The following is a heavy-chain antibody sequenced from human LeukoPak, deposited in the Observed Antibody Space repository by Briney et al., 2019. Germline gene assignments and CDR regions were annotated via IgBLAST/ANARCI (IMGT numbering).Heavy chain of an antibody. CDR1: GGTFSSYA. J-gene: IGHJ4*02. CDR3: ARLTYNYGTGSGFDF. V-gene: IGHV1-69*13. D-gene: IGHD5-18*01. CDR2: IIPIFGAA. Sequence: SVKVSCKASGGTFSSYAISWVRQAPGQGLEWMGGIIPIFGAANYAQKFQGRVTITADESTSTAYMELSSLRSEDTAVYYCARLTYNYGTGSGFDFWGQGTLVTVSS.